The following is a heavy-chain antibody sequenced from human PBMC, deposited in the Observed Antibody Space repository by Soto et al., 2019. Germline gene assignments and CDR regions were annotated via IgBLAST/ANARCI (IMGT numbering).Heavy chain of an antibody. V-gene: IGHV3-23*01. CDR1: GFTFSSYA. J-gene: IGHJ3*02. D-gene: IGHD2-15*01. Sequence: EVQLLESGGGLVQPGGSLRLSCAASGFTFSSYAMSWVRQAPGKGLEWVSAISGSGGSTYYADSVKGRFTISRDNSKNTLYLQMNSLRAEDTAVYYCAKDTRERVVVAATPLYAFDIWGQETMVTVSS. CDR3: AKDTRERVVVAATPLYAFDI. CDR2: ISGSGGST.